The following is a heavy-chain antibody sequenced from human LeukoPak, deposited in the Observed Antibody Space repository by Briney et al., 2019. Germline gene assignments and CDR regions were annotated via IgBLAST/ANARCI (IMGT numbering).Heavy chain of an antibody. CDR3: ARVPNWFDP. CDR1: GFTLSPYW. CDR2: INSDGSDT. Sequence: GGSLRLSCSASGFTLSPYWMHWVRQAPGKGLVWVARINSDGSDTTYADSVKGRFTISRDNAKNTLYLQMNSLRAEDTAVYYCARVPNWFDPWGQGTLVTVSS. V-gene: IGHV3-74*01. J-gene: IGHJ5*02.